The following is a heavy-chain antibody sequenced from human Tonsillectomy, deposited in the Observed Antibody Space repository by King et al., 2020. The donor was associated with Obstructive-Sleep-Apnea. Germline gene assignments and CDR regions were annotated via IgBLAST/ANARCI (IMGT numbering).Heavy chain of an antibody. CDR2: ISYDGSNK. J-gene: IGHJ4*02. V-gene: IGHV3-30-3*01. D-gene: IGHD6-19*01. Sequence: VQLVESGGGVVQPGRSLRLSCAASGFTFSNYAIHWVRQAPGTGLEWVAVISYDGSNKYYADSVKGRFTIYRDNSKNTLYRQMNSLRAEDTAVDYCARPIAVTGTAIDYWGQGTLVTVSS. CDR3: ARPIAVTGTAIDY. CDR1: GFTFSNYA.